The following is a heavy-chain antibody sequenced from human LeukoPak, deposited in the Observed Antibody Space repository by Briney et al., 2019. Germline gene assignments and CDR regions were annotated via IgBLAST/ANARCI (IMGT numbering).Heavy chain of an antibody. D-gene: IGHD5-24*01. J-gene: IGHJ4*02. Sequence: GGSLRLSCAASGFTFSSYGMHWVRQTPGKGLEWVAVISYDGSNKYYADSVKGRFTISRDNSKNTLYLQMNSLRAEDTAVYYCAKDGGMAKYYFDYWGQGTLVTVSS. CDR2: ISYDGSNK. V-gene: IGHV3-30*18. CDR1: GFTFSSYG. CDR3: AKDGGMAKYYFDY.